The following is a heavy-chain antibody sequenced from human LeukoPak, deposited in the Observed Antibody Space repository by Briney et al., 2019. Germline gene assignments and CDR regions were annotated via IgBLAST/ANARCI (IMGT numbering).Heavy chain of an antibody. CDR1: GSNLGTYS. J-gene: IGHJ3*02. CDR3: ARIFDSSGYPDDAFDI. CDR2: ISSSGSTM. Sequence: AGGSLRLSCAASGSNLGTYSMNWVRQAPGKGLEWVSYISSSGSTMYYADSVKGRFTISRDNAKNSLYLQMNSLRAEDTAVFYCARIFDSSGYPDDAFDIWGRGTMVTVSS. V-gene: IGHV3-48*01. D-gene: IGHD3-22*01.